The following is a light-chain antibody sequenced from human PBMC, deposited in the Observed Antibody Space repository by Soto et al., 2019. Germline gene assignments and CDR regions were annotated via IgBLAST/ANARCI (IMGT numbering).Light chain of an antibody. CDR1: QRIDIR. CDR3: HQYKSYPWT. V-gene: IGKV1-5*03. Sequence: DIQMTQSPSTLSASVGDRVTITCRASQRIDIRLAWCQQRPGKAPRVLIYNASSLENGVASRFSCSVSGTEFTLTISSLQPDEFATYYCHQYKSYPWTFGQCTKVEIK. J-gene: IGKJ1*01. CDR2: NAS.